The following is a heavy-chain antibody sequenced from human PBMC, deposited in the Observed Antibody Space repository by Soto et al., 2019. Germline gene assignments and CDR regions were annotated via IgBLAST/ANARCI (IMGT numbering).Heavy chain of an antibody. CDR2: IYHSGST. D-gene: IGHD1-7*01. J-gene: IGHJ5*02. V-gene: IGHV4-30-2*01. CDR1: GGSISSGGYS. Sequence: SETLSLTCAVSGGSISSGGYSWSWIRQPPGKGLEWIGYIYHSGSTYYNPSLKSRVTISVDRSKNQFSLKLSSVTAADTAVYYCARAILELRGNWFDPWGQGTLVTVSS. CDR3: ARAILELRGNWFDP.